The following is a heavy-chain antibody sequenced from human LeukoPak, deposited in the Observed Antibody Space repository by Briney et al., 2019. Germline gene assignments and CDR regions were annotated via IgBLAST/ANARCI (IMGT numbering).Heavy chain of an antibody. J-gene: IGHJ4*02. Sequence: GGLRLSCEASGLTFSDYATHWVRQAPGKGLEWVAIISMDGSDKNYADSVKGRFTLSRDNSKNTLYLQMNSLRAEDTAVYYCARDQRWLHRTEFDYRGQGTLVTVSS. D-gene: IGHD5-24*01. CDR1: GLTFSDYA. CDR3: ARDQRWLHRTEFDY. CDR2: ISMDGSDK. V-gene: IGHV3-30*03.